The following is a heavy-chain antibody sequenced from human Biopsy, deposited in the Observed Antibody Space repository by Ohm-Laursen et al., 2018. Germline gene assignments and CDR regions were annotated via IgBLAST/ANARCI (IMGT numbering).Heavy chain of an antibody. D-gene: IGHD4-17*01. CDR2: ISAYNGHT. Sequence: SSVKVSCKASGGTFINYAISWVRQAPGQGLEWMGWISAYNGHTKFARKFQDRVTMTTDTSTTTAYIDLRSLRSDDTAVYYCARDPHGEGRDYGSYFDYWGQGTLVTVSS. V-gene: IGHV1-18*01. CDR1: GGTFINYA. J-gene: IGHJ4*02. CDR3: ARDPHGEGRDYGSYFDY.